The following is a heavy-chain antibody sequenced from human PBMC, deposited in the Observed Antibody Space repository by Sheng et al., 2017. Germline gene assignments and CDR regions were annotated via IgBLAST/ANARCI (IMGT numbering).Heavy chain of an antibody. CDR1: GYSISSGYY. V-gene: IGHV4-38-2*02. CDR3: ARDIGSSSGAFDI. D-gene: IGHD6-6*01. J-gene: IGHJ3*02. Sequence: QVQLQESGPGLVKPSETLSLTCAVSGYSISSGYYWGWIRQPPGKGLEWIGSIYHSGSTYYNPSLKSRVTISVDTSKNQFSLKLSSVTAADTAVYYCARDIGSSSGAFDIWGQGTMVTVSS. CDR2: IYHSGST.